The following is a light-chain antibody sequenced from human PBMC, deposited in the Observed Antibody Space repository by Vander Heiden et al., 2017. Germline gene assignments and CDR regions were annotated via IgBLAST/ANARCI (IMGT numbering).Light chain of an antibody. CDR2: QDS. V-gene: IGLV3-1*01. CDR3: QAWDSSTEVV. Sequence: SSELTQPPSVSVSPGQTASITCSGDKLGDKYACWYQQKPGQSPVLVIYQDSKRPSGTPERFSGSNSGNTATLTISGTQAMDEADYYCQAWDSSTEVVFGGGTKLTVL. CDR1: KLGDKY. J-gene: IGLJ2*01.